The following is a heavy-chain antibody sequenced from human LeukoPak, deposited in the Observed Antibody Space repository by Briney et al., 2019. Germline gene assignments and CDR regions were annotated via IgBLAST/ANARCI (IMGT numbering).Heavy chain of an antibody. CDR3: AKDNVPYAGSTYSRVNGPLDY. V-gene: IGHV3-23*01. Sequence: AGGSLRLSCAASGFTFSSYAMSWVRQAPGKGLEWVSRFSGSDGTTNYADSVKGRFTISRDNSKNTLYLQMNSLRAEDTAMYYCAKDNVPYAGSTYSRVNGPLDYWGQGTLVTVSS. J-gene: IGHJ4*02. CDR2: FSGSDGTT. CDR1: GFTFSSYA. D-gene: IGHD2-2*01.